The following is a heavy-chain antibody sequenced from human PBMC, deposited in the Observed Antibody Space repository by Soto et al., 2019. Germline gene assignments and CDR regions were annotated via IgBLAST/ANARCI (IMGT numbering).Heavy chain of an antibody. CDR3: ARDGTPHDFWSGYLRH. CDR2: IWYDGSNK. Sequence: QVLLVESGGGVVQPGRSLRLSCAASGFTFNTYGMHWVRQAPGKGLEWVALIWYDGSNKYYADSVKGRFTLSRDNSKNTLYLQMDSLRAEDTALYFCARDGTPHDFWSGYLRHWGQGTLVTVSS. D-gene: IGHD3-3*01. J-gene: IGHJ1*01. CDR1: GFTFNTYG. V-gene: IGHV3-33*01.